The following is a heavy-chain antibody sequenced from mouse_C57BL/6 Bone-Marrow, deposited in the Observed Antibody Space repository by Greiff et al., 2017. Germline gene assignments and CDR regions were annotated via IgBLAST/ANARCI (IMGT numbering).Heavy chain of an antibody. J-gene: IGHJ4*01. V-gene: IGHV1-81*01. D-gene: IGHD2-3*01. CDR3: ARSRGGYDGFYYAMDY. CDR2: IYPRSGNT. Sequence: QVQLQQSGAELARPGASVKLSCKASGYTFTSSGISWVKQRTGQGLEWIGEIYPRSGNTYYNEKFKGKATLTADKSSSTAYMELRSLTSEDSAVYFCARSRGGYDGFYYAMDYWGQGTSVTVSS. CDR1: GYTFTSSG.